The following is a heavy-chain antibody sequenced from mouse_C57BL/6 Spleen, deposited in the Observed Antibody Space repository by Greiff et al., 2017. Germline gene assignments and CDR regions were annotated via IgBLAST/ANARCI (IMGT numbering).Heavy chain of an antibody. D-gene: IGHD2-3*01. Sequence: VQLQQSGAELVKPGASVKLSCKASGYTFTGYWMHWVKQRPGQGLEWIGMIHPDSGSTNYNEKFKGKATLTVDKSSSTAYMQLSSLTSEDSAVYYCARSGAYDGYCADWGQGTLVTVSA. CDR2: IHPDSGST. J-gene: IGHJ3*01. CDR1: GYTFTGYW. V-gene: IGHV1-64*01. CDR3: ARSGAYDGYCAD.